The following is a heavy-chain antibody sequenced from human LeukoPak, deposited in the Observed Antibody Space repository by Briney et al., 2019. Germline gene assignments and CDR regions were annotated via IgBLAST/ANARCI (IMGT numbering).Heavy chain of an antibody. D-gene: IGHD1-26*01. Sequence: SETLSLAWTVAGGSISSGGYDWSWILQPPVKGLEWIGYTYHSESTYYSPSPKSPVTISVDRSKHPFSLKLSSVTAAETAVYYCASHGSWSLLNDEIDAFDIWGQGTMVTVSS. CDR2: TYHSEST. CDR1: GGSISSGGYD. J-gene: IGHJ3*02. CDR3: ASHGSWSLLNDEIDAFDI. V-gene: IGHV4-30-2*01.